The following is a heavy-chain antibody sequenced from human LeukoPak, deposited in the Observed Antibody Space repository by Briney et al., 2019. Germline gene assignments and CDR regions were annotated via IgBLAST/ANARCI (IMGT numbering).Heavy chain of an antibody. D-gene: IGHD1-26*01. J-gene: IGHJ4*02. V-gene: IGHV4-61*02. CDR2: IYTSGST. CDR1: GGSISSGSYY. CDR3: ARAVGATIDY. Sequence: SQTLSLTCTVSGGSISSGSYYWSWIRQPAGRGLEWIGRIYTSGSTNYNPSLKSRVTISVDTSKNQFSLKLSSVTAADTAVYYCARAVGATIDYWGQGTLVTVSS.